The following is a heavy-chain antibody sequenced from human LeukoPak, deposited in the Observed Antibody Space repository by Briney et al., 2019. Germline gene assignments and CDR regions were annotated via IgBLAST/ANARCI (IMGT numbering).Heavy chain of an antibody. CDR3: ASKGVVTESYYYYYGMDV. D-gene: IGHD2-15*01. J-gene: IGHJ6*02. CDR1: GGTFSTYT. CDR2: IIPILGTA. Sequence: SVKVSCKASGGTFSTYTFSWVRQAPGQGLEWMGRIIPILGTADYAQKFQGRVTISADKSTGTAYMELSSLRSEDTAVYYCASKGVVTESYYYYYGMDVWGQGTTVTVSS. V-gene: IGHV1-69*08.